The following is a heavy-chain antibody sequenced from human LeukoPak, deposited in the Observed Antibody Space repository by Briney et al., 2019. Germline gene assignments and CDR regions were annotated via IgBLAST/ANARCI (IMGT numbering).Heavy chain of an antibody. CDR1: GFTFSSYW. D-gene: IGHD3-22*01. CDR3: AKDFGIYYDSSGYLPDAFDI. V-gene: IGHV3-74*01. Sequence: GGSLRLSCAASGFTFSSYWMHWVRHAPGKGLVWVSRIDSDGSSTIYADSVKGRFTISRDNAKNTLYLQMNSLRAEDTAVYYCAKDFGIYYDSSGYLPDAFDIWGQGTMVTVSS. CDR2: IDSDGSST. J-gene: IGHJ3*02.